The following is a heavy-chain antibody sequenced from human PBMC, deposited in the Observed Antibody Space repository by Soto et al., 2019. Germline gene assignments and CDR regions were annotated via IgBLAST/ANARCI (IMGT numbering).Heavy chain of an antibody. V-gene: IGHV3-74*03. D-gene: IGHD1-26*01. CDR3: ARDLRGSPDY. J-gene: IGHJ4*02. CDR1: GFTFSSYW. CDR2: INPDGGTT. Sequence: GQLVESGGGLVQPGGSLRLSCTASGFTFSSYWMNWVRQAPGKGLDWVSLINPDGGTTTYAESVKGRFTIFRDNAKNTVYLQMTSLRVEDTAVYYCARDLRGSPDYWGQGTLVTVSS.